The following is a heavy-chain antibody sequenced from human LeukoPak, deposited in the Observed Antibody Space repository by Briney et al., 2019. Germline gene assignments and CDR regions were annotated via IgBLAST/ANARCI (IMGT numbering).Heavy chain of an antibody. V-gene: IGHV1-18*01. Sequence: ASVKVSCKASGYTFTSYGISWVRQAPGQGLERMGWISGYNGNTVYAQNPQGRVTMTTDTSTSTAYMELRSLRSDDSAVYYCARDRYCSSTSCYHYYHYGMDVWGQGTTVTVSS. CDR1: GYTFTSYG. CDR2: ISGYNGNT. CDR3: ARDRYCSSTSCYHYYHYGMDV. J-gene: IGHJ6*02. D-gene: IGHD2-2*01.